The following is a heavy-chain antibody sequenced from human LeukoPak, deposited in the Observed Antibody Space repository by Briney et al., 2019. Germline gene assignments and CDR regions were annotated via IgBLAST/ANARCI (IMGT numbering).Heavy chain of an antibody. CDR1: GFTFSSYG. Sequence: GRSLRLSCAASGFTFSSYGMHWIRQAPGKGLEWVAVIWYDGSNKYYADSVKGRFTISRDNSKNTLYLQMNSLRAEDTAVYYCAREDYGSGGNDYWGQGTLVTVSS. D-gene: IGHD3-10*01. J-gene: IGHJ4*02. CDR3: AREDYGSGGNDY. CDR2: IWYDGSNK. V-gene: IGHV3-33*01.